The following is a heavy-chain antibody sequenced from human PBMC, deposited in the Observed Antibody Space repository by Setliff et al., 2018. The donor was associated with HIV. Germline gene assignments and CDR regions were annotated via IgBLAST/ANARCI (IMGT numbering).Heavy chain of an antibody. CDR2: IKSKTDGGTT. CDR3: TTESVFLDYFFDY. V-gene: IGHV3-15*01. D-gene: IGHD3-9*01. CDR1: GFTFSNAW. J-gene: IGHJ4*02. Sequence: GGSLRLSCAASGFTFSNAWMSWVRQAPGKGLEWVGRIKSKTDGGTTDYAAPVKGRYTISRDDSKNTLYLQMNSLKTEDTAVYYCTTESVFLDYFFDYWGQGTLVTAPQ.